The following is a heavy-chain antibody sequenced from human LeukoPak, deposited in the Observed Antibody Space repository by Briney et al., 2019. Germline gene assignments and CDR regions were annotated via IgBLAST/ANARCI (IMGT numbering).Heavy chain of an antibody. V-gene: IGHV3-23*01. CDR3: ARRSVSRSFFDY. CDR2: INSADNT. CDR1: GFTFSTYG. J-gene: IGHJ4*02. D-gene: IGHD3-10*01. Sequence: GESLRLSCAASGFTFSTYGLTWVRQAPGKGLEWVSLINSADNTYYADSVKGRFTISRDNSMNTLYLQMNSLSADDTAVYYCARRSVSRSFFDYWGQGSLVTVSS.